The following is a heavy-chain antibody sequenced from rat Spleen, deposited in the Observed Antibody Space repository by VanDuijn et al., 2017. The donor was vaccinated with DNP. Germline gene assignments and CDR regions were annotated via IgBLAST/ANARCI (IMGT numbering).Heavy chain of an antibody. CDR3: TSGLY. J-gene: IGHJ2*01. CDR2: ITNSGGST. Sequence: EVQLVESGGGLVQPGRSLTLSCAASGFTFSNYDMAWVRQAPTKGLEWVASITNSGGSTYYRDSVKGRFSISRDNAKGTLYLQMDSRRSEDTATYYCTSGLYWGQGVMVTVSS. V-gene: IGHV5-27*01. CDR1: GFTFSNYD. D-gene: IGHD1-7*01.